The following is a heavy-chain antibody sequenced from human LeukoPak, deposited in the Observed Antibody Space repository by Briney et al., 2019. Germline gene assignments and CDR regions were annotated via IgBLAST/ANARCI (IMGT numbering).Heavy chain of an antibody. CDR2: IYYSGST. J-gene: IGHJ6*03. Sequence: SETPSLPCTVSGGPISSFHRGWVRPPPGEGLEWVWDIYYSGSTNYNPSLKSRVTISVDTSKNQFSLKLSSVTAADTAVYYCARVMNSGSWTYYYYYMDVWGKGTTVTISS. CDR1: GGPISSFH. V-gene: IGHV4-59*01. D-gene: IGHD3-10*01. CDR3: ARVMNSGSWTYYYYYMDV.